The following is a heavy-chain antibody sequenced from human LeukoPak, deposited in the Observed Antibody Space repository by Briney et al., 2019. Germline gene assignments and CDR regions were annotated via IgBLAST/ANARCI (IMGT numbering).Heavy chain of an antibody. CDR2: INSDGSST. J-gene: IGHJ6*02. V-gene: IGHV3-74*01. CDR1: GFTFSSYW. D-gene: IGHD3-3*01. Sequence: GGSLRLSCAASGFTFSSYWMHWVRQAPGKGLVWVSRINSDGSSTSYADSVKGRFTISRDNAKNTLCLQMNSLRAEDTAVYYCARDPSYDFWSGYYTGMYYYYGMDVWGQGTTVTVSS. CDR3: ARDPSYDFWSGYYTGMYYYYGMDV.